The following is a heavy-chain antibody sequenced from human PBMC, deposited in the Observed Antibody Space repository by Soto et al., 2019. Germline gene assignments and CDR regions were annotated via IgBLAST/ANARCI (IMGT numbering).Heavy chain of an antibody. CDR1: GFTFSSYA. J-gene: IGHJ4*02. CDR2: ISGSGGST. Sequence: GGSLRLSCAASGFTFSSYAMSWVRQAPGKGLEWVSAISGSGGSTYYADSVKGRFTISRDNSKNTLYLQMNSLRAEDTAVYYCTKDFALAAAGWRDSSGWPYFDYWGQGTLVTVSS. V-gene: IGHV3-23*01. D-gene: IGHD6-19*01. CDR3: TKDFALAAAGWRDSSGWPYFDY.